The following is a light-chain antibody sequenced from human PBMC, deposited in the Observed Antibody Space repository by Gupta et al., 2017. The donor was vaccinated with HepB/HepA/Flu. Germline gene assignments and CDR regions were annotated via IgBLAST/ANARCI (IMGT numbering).Light chain of an antibody. J-gene: IGKJ4*02. Sequence: DTVMIHSPLSLSVTPGEPASISCRSSQSLLHDTGYNYLDWYLQKPGQSPQLLIYVGSNRASGVPDRFSGSGSGXDFTLKXSSVEAEDVGVYSCMQAQRSLTFGXGTRLEIK. CDR1: QSLLHDTGYNY. V-gene: IGKV2-28*01. CDR3: MQAQRSLT. CDR2: VGS.